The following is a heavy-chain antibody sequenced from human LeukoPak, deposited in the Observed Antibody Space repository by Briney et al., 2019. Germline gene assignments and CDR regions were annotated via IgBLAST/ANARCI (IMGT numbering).Heavy chain of an antibody. J-gene: IGHJ6*03. CDR2: IRYDGSNK. CDR1: GFTFSSYG. D-gene: IGHD5-24*01. V-gene: IGHV3-30*02. Sequence: PGGSLRLSCAASGFTFSSYGMHWVRQAPGKGLEWVAFIRYDGSNKYYADSMKGRFTISRVNSKNTLYLHVNSLRPEDTAVYYCAKGMAKKPKSSYYYMDVWGKGTTVTISS. CDR3: AKGMAKKPKSSYYYMDV.